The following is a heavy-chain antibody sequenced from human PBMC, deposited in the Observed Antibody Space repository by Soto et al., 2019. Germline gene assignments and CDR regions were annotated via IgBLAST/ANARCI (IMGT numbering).Heavy chain of an antibody. J-gene: IGHJ4*02. V-gene: IGHV3-9*01. CDR3: AKDISYYDSSGYLDY. CDR2: ISWNSAII. D-gene: IGHD3-22*01. Sequence: EVQLLESGGDLVQPGKYLRLYCAASGLAFADFAMHWVRQAPGKGLEWISGISWNSAIIGYADSVKGRFTISRDNAKNSLYLQMNSLRAEDTALYYCAKDISYYDSSGYLDYWGQGVVVTVSA. CDR1: GLAFADFA.